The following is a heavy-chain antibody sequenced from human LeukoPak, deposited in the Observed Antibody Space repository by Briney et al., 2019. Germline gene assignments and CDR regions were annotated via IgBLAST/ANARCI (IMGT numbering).Heavy chain of an antibody. D-gene: IGHD3-9*01. CDR1: GFTFSRYA. CDR3: AKAGYYDILTGYYSRYYFDY. V-gene: IGHV3-23*01. CDR2: ISGSGGTT. J-gene: IGHJ4*02. Sequence: GGSLRLSCAASGFTFSRYAMSWVRQAPGKGLEGVSDISGSGGTTYYADSVQPRFTISTHNSKNTLYLQITSLTAEDTAVYYCAKAGYYDILTGYYSRYYFDYWGQGTLVTVSS.